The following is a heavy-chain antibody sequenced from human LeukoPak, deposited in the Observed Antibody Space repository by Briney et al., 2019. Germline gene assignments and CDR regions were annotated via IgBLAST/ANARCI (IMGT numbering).Heavy chain of an antibody. D-gene: IGHD2-2*01. CDR3: ARDCSSTSSNGMDV. J-gene: IGHJ6*02. V-gene: IGHV4-59*01. Sequence: SETLSLTCTVSGGSISSYYWSWIRQPPGKGLEWIGYIYYSGSTNYNPSLKSRVTISVDTSKNQFSLKLSSVTAADTAVYYCARDCSSTSSNGMDVWGRGTTVTVSS. CDR1: GGSISSYY. CDR2: IYYSGST.